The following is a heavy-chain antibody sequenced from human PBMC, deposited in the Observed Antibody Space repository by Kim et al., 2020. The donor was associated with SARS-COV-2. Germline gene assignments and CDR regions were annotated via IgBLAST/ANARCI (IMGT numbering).Heavy chain of an antibody. Sequence: SETLSLTCAVYGGSFSGYYWSWIRQPPGKGLEWIGEINHSGSTNYNPSLKSRVTISVDTSKNQFSLKLSSVTAADTAVYYCARIYYGMDVWGQGTTVTVSS. CDR2: INHSGST. J-gene: IGHJ6*02. CDR3: ARIYYGMDV. V-gene: IGHV4-34*01. CDR1: GGSFSGYY.